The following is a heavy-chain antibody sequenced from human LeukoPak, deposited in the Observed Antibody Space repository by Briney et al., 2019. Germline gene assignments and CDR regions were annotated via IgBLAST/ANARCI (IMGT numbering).Heavy chain of an antibody. CDR3: ARGEDNADEYLREYY. V-gene: IGHV1-3*01. J-gene: IGHJ4*02. CDR1: GYTFTSYA. D-gene: IGHD3-16*01. CDR2: INAGNGNT. Sequence: ASAKVSCKASGYTFTSYAMHWVRQAPGQRLEWMGWINAGNGNTKYSQKFQGRVTITRDTSASTAYMELSSLRSEDTAVYCCARGEDNADEYLREYYWGQGILVTVAS.